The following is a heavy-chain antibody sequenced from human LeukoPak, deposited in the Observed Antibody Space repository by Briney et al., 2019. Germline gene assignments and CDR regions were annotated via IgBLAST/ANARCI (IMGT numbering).Heavy chain of an antibody. CDR3: AKDRSFGGWFGELTLTHYFDY. D-gene: IGHD3-10*01. V-gene: IGHV3-30*18. CDR1: GFTFSSYG. CDR2: ISYDGSNK. Sequence: GGSLRLSCAASGFTFSSYGMHWVRQAPGKGLEWVAVISYDGSNKYYADSVKGRFTISRDNSKNTLYLQMNSLRAEDTAVYYCAKDRSFGGWFGELTLTHYFDYWGQGTLVTVSS. J-gene: IGHJ4*02.